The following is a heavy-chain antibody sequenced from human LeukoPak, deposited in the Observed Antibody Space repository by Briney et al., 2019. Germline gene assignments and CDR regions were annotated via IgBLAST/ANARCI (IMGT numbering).Heavy chain of an antibody. CDR2: IYYSGST. J-gene: IGHJ3*02. CDR1: GGSISSYY. CDR3: ARVGPPGCSSTSCREDI. D-gene: IGHD2-2*01. V-gene: IGHV4-59*01. Sequence: SETLSLTCTVSGGSISSYYWSWIRQPPGKGLEWIGYIYYSGSTNYNPSLKSRVTISVDTSKNQFSLKLSSVTAADTAVYHCARVGPPGCSSTSCREDIWGQGTMVTVSS.